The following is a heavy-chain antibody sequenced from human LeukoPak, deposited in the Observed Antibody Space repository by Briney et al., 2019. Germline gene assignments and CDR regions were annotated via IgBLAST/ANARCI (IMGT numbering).Heavy chain of an antibody. CDR2: ISSSISTM. Sequence: GGSLRLSCAASGFTFSTYSMNWVRQAPGKGLEWVSYISSSISTMYYADSVEGRFTISRDNAKTSLYLQMNSLRDEATAIYYCASDFADGDGFDIWGQGTLVTVSS. CDR1: GFTFSTYS. CDR3: ASDFADGDGFDI. V-gene: IGHV3-48*02. J-gene: IGHJ3*02.